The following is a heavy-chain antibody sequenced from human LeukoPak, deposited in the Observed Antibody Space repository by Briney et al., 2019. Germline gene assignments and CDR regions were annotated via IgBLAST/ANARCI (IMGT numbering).Heavy chain of an antibody. Sequence: GGSLRLSCAASGFTVSSNYMSWVRQAPGKGLEWVSVIYSGGSTYYADSGKGRFTISRDNSKNTLYLQMNSLRAEDTAVYYCAREAVDPLGTDYWGQGTLVTVSS. D-gene: IGHD5-12*01. CDR3: AREAVDPLGTDY. J-gene: IGHJ4*02. CDR1: GFTVSSNY. CDR2: IYSGGST. V-gene: IGHV3-53*01.